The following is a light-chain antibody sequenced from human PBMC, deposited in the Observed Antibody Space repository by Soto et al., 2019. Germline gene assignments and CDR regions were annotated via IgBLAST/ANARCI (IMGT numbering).Light chain of an antibody. J-gene: IGKJ2*01. Sequence: DIQMTQSPYSLSASVGDSVTITCRASQNIRTYLNWYQQKPGRAPKLLIHSAPALPSVVPSRFSGSGSGTEFILTMSGLQPEDFATYYCQQGHSTPYTFGQGTKVEIK. CDR1: QNIRTY. CDR2: SAP. CDR3: QQGHSTPYT. V-gene: IGKV1-39*01.